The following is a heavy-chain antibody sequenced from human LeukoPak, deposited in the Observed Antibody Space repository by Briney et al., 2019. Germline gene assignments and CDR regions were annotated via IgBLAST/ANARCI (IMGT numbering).Heavy chain of an antibody. CDR2: IYPGDSDT. Sequence: GESLQISCKGSGYSFTSYWIGWVRQMPGKGLEWMGIIYPGDSDTRYSPSFQGQVTISADKSISTAYLQWSSLKASDTAMYYCARRAGGYSSGWYSYYFDYWGQGTLVTVSS. CDR1: GYSFTSYW. D-gene: IGHD6-19*01. CDR3: ARRAGGYSSGWYSYYFDY. J-gene: IGHJ4*02. V-gene: IGHV5-51*01.